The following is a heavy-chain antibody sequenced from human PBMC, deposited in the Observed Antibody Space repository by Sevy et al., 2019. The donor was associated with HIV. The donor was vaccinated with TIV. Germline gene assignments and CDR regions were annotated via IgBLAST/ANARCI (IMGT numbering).Heavy chain of an antibody. D-gene: IGHD3-16*02. Sequence: SETLSLTCTVSGGSMSGYSWSWIRQPPGKGLEWIGYIYHSGSTNYNPSLKNRVTMSVDTSKNQFSLKMSSVTAADTAVYYCARTPVIMITSGGVIALRQFDFWGQGTLVTVSS. CDR2: IYHSGST. CDR3: ARTPVIMITSGGVIALRQFDF. V-gene: IGHV4-59*01. CDR1: GGSMSGYS. J-gene: IGHJ4*02.